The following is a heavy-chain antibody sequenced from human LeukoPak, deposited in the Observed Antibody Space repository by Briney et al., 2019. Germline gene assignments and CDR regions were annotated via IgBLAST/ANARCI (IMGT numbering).Heavy chain of an antibody. CDR2: MTGSGGDT. D-gene: IGHD5-18*01. CDR3: ARVPGYSYGYVFDY. Sequence: GGSLRLSCAASGFTFSNYAMNWVRQAPGKGLEWVSLMTGSGGDTYADAVKGRFTISRDSSKNTLYLQMNSLRAEDTAVYYCARVPGYSYGYVFDYWGQGTLVTVSS. V-gene: IGHV3-23*01. J-gene: IGHJ4*02. CDR1: GFTFSNYA.